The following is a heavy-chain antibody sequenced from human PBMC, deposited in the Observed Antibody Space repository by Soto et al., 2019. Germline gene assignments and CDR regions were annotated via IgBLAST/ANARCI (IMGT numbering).Heavy chain of an antibody. CDR2: MSYAGYLK. V-gene: IGHV3-30*18. CDR1: GFTFRTYV. CDR3: TKHFKVSGSHYGTFNYSSGTDV. J-gene: IGHJ6*02. Sequence: PXGSMRLSCSAAGFTFRTYVMQWVRQAPGKGLERVAVMSYAGYLKYYVDAGNGRFSVARDNTKNTLFLEMNRLRVEDTAVYFCTKHFKVSGSHYGTFNYSSGTDVWGQGTTVTVSS. D-gene: IGHD3-10*01.